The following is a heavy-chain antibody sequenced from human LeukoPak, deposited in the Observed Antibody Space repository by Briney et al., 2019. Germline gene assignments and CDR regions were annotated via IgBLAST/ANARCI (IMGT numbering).Heavy chain of an antibody. D-gene: IGHD1-26*01. J-gene: IGHJ6*03. V-gene: IGHV3-15*01. CDR2: IKSKTDGGTT. Sequence: GGSLRLSCAASGFSFSNAWMSWVRQAPGKGLEWVGRIKSKTDGGTTDYAALVKGRFTISRNDSKNTLYLQMNSLKTEDTAVYYCTTSMGANYYYYMDVWGKGTTVTVSS. CDR1: GFSFSNAW. CDR3: TTSMGANYYYYMDV.